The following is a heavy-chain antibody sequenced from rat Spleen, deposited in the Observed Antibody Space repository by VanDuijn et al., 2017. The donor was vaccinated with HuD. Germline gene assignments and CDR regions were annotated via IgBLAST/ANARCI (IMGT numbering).Heavy chain of an antibody. J-gene: IGHJ2*01. CDR3: ARGGIRGKDY. CDR1: GFNFNDYW. Sequence: EVKLVESGGGLVQPGRSLRLSCAASGFNFNDYWMGWVRQAPGKGLEWIGEINKDSRTIKYRPSLKEKFNGSRDNARNTLYLQMSKLGSEDTAIYYCARGGIRGKDYWGQGAMVTVSS. D-gene: IGHD4-5*01. V-gene: IGHV4-2*01. CDR2: INKDSRTI.